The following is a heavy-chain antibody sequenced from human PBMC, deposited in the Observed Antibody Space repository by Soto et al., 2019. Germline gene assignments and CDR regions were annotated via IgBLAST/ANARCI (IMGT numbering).Heavy chain of an antibody. CDR2: ISDSGGKT. CDR1: GFTFSSYS. D-gene: IGHD3-9*01. CDR3: ARGIDILTDY. Sequence: EVQLLESGGGLVQPGGSLRLSCAASGFTFSSYSMNWVRQAPGKGLEWVSTISDSGGKTYYADAVKGRFTISRDNSKNTLYLQMNSLRAEDTAVYYCARGIDILTDYWGQGTLVTVSS. V-gene: IGHV3-23*01. J-gene: IGHJ4*02.